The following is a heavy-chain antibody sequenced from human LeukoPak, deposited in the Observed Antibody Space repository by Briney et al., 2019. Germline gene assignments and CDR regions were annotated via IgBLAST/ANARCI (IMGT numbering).Heavy chain of an antibody. CDR3: ARALGSGYPNYYYYYMDV. CDR2: LYSGGST. Sequence: GGSLRLSCAASGFTVSNNYMSWVRQAPGKGLEWVSVLYSGGSTYYADSVKGRFTISRDNSKNTLFLQMNSLRAEDTAVYYCARALGSGYPNYYYYYMDVWGKGTMVVVSS. CDR1: GFTVSNNY. D-gene: IGHD3-22*01. V-gene: IGHV3-53*01. J-gene: IGHJ6*03.